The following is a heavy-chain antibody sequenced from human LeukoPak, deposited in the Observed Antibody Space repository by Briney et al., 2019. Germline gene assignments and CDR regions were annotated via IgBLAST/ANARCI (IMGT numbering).Heavy chain of an antibody. CDR2: IRYDGSNK. D-gene: IGHD3-3*01. CDR1: GFTFSSYG. Sequence: GGSLRLSCAASGFTFSSYGMHWVRQAPGKGLEWVAFIRYDGSNKYYADSVKGRFTISRDNSKNTLYLQMNSLRAEDTAVYYCAKDGYYDFWSGYYGDYWGQGTLVTVSS. J-gene: IGHJ4*02. V-gene: IGHV3-30*02. CDR3: AKDGYYDFWSGYYGDY.